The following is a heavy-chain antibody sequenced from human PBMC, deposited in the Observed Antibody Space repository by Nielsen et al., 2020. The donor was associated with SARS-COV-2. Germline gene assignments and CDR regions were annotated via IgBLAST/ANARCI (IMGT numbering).Heavy chain of an antibody. D-gene: IGHD6-19*01. CDR2: IYLGDSEG. Sequence: GESPKLPCKGLGYSFTTYSFAWVRQLPLKVLEWMRIIYLGDSEGRYTPSFQGQVTISADKSISTAYLQWGSLKASNTATYYCARRGTVAGPSGFDVWGQGTTVTVSS. CDR3: ARRGTVAGPSGFDV. J-gene: IGHJ6*02. CDR1: GYSFTTYS. V-gene: IGHV5-51*01.